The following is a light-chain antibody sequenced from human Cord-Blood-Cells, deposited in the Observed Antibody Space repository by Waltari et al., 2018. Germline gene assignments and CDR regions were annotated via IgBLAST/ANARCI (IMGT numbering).Light chain of an antibody. V-gene: IGLV1-40*01. J-gene: IGLJ1*01. CDR3: QSYDSSLSGAYV. CDR1: SSTIGAGYD. Sequence: QSVPTQPPSVSGAPGQRFTLSCTGSSSTIGAGYDVYWYQQLPGTAPKLLIYGNCNRPGGVPDRLSGSNSGTSAYRSITGHEAEDKADYYCQSYDSSLSGAYVFGTGTKVTVL. CDR2: GNC.